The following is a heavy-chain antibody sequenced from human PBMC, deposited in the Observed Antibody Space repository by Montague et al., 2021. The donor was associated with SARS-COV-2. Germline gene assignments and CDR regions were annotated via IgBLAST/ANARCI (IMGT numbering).Heavy chain of an antibody. V-gene: IGHV3-74*01. CDR1: GFTLSSYW. Sequence: YLRLSCPASGFTLSSYWMYWVRQAPGKGLVWISRIHYDGSSTNYADSVKGRFTISRDTAKNTLYLQMNSLRAEDTAVYYCARAYYTGLYPFDYWGQGTLVTVSS. CDR2: IHYDGSST. CDR3: ARAYYTGLYPFDY. J-gene: IGHJ4*02. D-gene: IGHD2-8*02.